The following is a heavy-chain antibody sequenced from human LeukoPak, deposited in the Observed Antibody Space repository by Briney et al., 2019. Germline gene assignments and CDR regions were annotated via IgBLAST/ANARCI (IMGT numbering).Heavy chain of an antibody. J-gene: IGHJ4*02. Sequence: PGGSLRLSCVGSGFIFTKYWMHWVRQAPGKGLVWVSHVNSDGSATSYADSVKGRFTISRDNAKNTVYLHMNSLRVEDTAVYYCTSFYETNWGQGTLVTVSS. CDR2: VNSDGSAT. V-gene: IGHV3-74*01. CDR1: GFIFTKYW. CDR3: TSFYETN. D-gene: IGHD2/OR15-2a*01.